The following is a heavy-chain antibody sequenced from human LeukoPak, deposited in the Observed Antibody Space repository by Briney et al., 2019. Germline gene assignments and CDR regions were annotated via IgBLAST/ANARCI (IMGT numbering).Heavy chain of an antibody. Sequence: GGSLRLSCAASGFTFSSYWMHWVRQAPGKGLVWLSRVNSDGNITTYADSVRGRFTISRDNAKNTLYLQMNSLRAEDTAVYYCARRGLVPAFDIWGQGSMVSVTS. CDR3: ARRGLVPAFDI. J-gene: IGHJ3*02. V-gene: IGHV3-74*01. D-gene: IGHD3-10*02. CDR1: GFTFSSYW. CDR2: VNSDGNIT.